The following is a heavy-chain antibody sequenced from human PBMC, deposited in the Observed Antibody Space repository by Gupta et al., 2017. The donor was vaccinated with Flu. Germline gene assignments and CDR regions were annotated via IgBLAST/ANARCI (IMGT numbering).Heavy chain of an antibody. CDR3: ARYDSGSHAGYDY. V-gene: IGHV3-7*01. CDR2: IKEDGSEK. CDR1: FKRYW. Sequence: FKRYWMSGVRQAPGKGLEWVANIKEDGSEKYYVDSVKGRFSIFRDNAENSLNLQMNSLRAEDTAVYYCARYDSGSHAGYDYWGQGTLVTVSS. J-gene: IGHJ4*02. D-gene: IGHD3-10*01.